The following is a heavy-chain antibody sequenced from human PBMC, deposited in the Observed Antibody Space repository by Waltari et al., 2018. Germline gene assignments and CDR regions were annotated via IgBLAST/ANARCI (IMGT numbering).Heavy chain of an antibody. D-gene: IGHD3-10*01. J-gene: IGHJ6*03. CDR3: AKKYGSGRFYYYYMDV. CDR2: ISGSGGST. Sequence: EVQLVESGGGLVQPGGSLRLSCAASGFTFSSYAMSWVRQAPGKGLEWVSAISGSGGSTYYADSVKGRFTISRDNSKNTLYLQMNSLGAEDTAVYYCAKKYGSGRFYYYYMDVWGKGTTVTVSS. V-gene: IGHV3-23*04. CDR1: GFTFSSYA.